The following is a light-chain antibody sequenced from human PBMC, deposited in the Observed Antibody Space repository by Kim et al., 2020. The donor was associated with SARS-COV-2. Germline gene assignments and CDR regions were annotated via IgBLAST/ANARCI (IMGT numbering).Light chain of an antibody. CDR2: AAS. Sequence: IQLTQSPSSLSASVGDRVTITCRASQGISSYLAWYQQKPGKAPKLLIYAASTLQSEVPSRFSGSGSGTDFTLTISSLQPEDFATYYCQQLNSHPLTFGGGTKVDIK. CDR1: QGISSY. J-gene: IGKJ4*02. V-gene: IGKV1-9*01. CDR3: QQLNSHPLT.